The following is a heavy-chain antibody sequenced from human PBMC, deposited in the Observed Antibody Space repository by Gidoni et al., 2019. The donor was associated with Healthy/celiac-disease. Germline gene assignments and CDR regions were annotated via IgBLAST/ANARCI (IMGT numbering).Heavy chain of an antibody. CDR3: ARDNYYGSGSYPY. D-gene: IGHD3-10*01. V-gene: IGHV3-33*01. CDR2: IWYDGSNK. CDR1: VFTFSSYG. Sequence: HVQLVESGGVVVQPGRSLRLSYTPSVFTFSSYGMHWVRQAPGKALEWVAVIWYDGSNKYYADSVKGRFTISRYNSTNTLYLQMNSLRAEDTAVYYCARDNYYGSGSYPYWGQGTLVTVSS. J-gene: IGHJ4*02.